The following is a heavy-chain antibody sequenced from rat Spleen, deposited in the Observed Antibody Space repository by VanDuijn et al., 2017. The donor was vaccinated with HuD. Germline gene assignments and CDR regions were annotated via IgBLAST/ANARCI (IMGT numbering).Heavy chain of an antibody. V-gene: IGHV3-3*01. CDR3: ARSAINWEGWYFDF. CDR1: GHSITSNY. D-gene: IGHD5-1*01. J-gene: IGHJ1*01. Sequence: EVPLQESGPGLMKPSQSLSLTCSVTGHSITSNYWGWIRKFPGNKLEWMGYIDSAGSTNYNPSLKSRISITRDTSKNQFFLQVNSVSPEDTATYYCARSAINWEGWYFDFWGPGTMVTVSS. CDR2: IDSAGST.